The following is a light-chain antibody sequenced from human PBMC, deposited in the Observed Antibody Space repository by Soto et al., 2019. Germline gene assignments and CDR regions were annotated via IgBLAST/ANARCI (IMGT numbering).Light chain of an antibody. CDR1: QGICDT. Sequence: EVVMTQSPATLSVSPGEGATISCRASQGICDTLALYHHKPFHTPRLLIYDTSNGATGIPVRFSGSGSGTDFTLTISSLEPEDFAGYYCQQRSNSFGGGTKVDIK. CDR2: DTS. J-gene: IGKJ4*01. CDR3: QQRSNS. V-gene: IGKV3D-11*03.